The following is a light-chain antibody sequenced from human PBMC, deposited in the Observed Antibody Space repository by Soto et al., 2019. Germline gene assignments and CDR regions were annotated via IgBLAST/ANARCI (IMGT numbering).Light chain of an antibody. J-gene: IGKJ1*01. CDR1: QGVSNY. V-gene: IGKV1-9*01. CDR2: AAS. Sequence: DIKWTLSPSFLSASVGDRVTINCRASQGVSNYLAWYQQKPGKAPKILIYAASTLQSGVPSRFSGSGSGTEFTLTISSLQPEDFATYYCQQFNTYPRTVGQGTKVDIK. CDR3: QQFNTYPRT.